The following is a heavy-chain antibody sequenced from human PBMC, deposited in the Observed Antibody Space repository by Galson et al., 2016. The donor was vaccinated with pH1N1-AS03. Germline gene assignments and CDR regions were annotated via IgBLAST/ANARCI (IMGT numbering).Heavy chain of an antibody. D-gene: IGHD2-8*01. CDR2: IFWDGET. CDR3: ARSTHVNEGLDF. J-gene: IGHJ4*02. CDR1: GFSLSTGGVH. Sequence: PALVKPTQTLTLTCTFSGFSLSTGGVHVAWIRQPPGKALEWLALIFWDGETRYRPSLRSRLTITKDTSKNQVVLTMTNMDPVDTATYYCARSTHVNEGLDFWGQGPWSPSPQ. V-gene: IGHV2-5*02.